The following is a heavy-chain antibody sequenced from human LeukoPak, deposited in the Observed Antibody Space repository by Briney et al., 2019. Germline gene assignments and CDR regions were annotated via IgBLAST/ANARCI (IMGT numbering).Heavy chain of an antibody. CDR1: GSTFSSYI. CDR3: ARDEEYDLDY. D-gene: IGHD3-16*01. V-gene: IGHV3-48*01. CDR2: ISSSSSTI. J-gene: IGHJ4*02. Sequence: PGGSLRLSCAASGSTFSSYIMNWVRQAPGKGLEWVSYISSSSSTIYYADSVKGRFTISRDNAKNSLYLQMNSLRAEDTAVYYCARDEEYDLDYWGQGTLVTVSS.